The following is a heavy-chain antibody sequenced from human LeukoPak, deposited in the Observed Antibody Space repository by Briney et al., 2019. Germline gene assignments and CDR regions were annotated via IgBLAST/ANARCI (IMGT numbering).Heavy chain of an antibody. CDR3: ARDFHCSGGSCLDAFDI. D-gene: IGHD2-15*01. Sequence: ASVKVSCKASGYTFTSYGISWVQQAPGQGLEWMGWINTYNGNTIYTQKLQGRVTMTTDTSTSTAYMELRSLRSDDTAVYYCARDFHCSGGSCLDAFDIWGQGTMVTVSS. CDR1: GYTFTSYG. J-gene: IGHJ3*02. V-gene: IGHV1-18*01. CDR2: INTYNGNT.